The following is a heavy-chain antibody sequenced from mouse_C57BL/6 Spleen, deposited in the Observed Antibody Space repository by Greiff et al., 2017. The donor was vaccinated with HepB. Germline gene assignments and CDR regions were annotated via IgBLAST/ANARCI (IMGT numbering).Heavy chain of an antibody. CDR3: AREDYGSSYPPDY. CDR1: GYTFTSYW. Sequence: QVQLQQPGAELVKPGASVKLSCKASGYTFTSYWMHWVKQRPGQGLEWIGMIHPNSGSTNYNEKFKSKATLTVDKSSSTAYMQLSSLTSEDSAVYYCAREDYGSSYPPDYWGQGTTLTVSS. V-gene: IGHV1-64*01. D-gene: IGHD1-1*01. CDR2: IHPNSGST. J-gene: IGHJ2*01.